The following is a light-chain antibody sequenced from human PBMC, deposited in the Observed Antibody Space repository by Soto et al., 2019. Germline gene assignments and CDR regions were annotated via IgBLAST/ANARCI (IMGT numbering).Light chain of an antibody. CDR3: SSYAGRTLYV. Sequence: QSVLTQPPSTSGSPGQSVTISCTGTSSDVGGYDYVSWYQQRPGKAPKLLIHEVTKRPSGVPDRFSGSKSGNTASLIVSGLQAEDEADYYCSSYAGRTLYVFGTGTKVTVL. J-gene: IGLJ1*01. CDR1: SSDVGGYDY. CDR2: EVT. V-gene: IGLV2-8*01.